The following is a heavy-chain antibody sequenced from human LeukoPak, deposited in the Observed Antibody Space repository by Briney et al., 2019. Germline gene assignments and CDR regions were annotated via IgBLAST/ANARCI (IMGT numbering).Heavy chain of an antibody. CDR1: ADITTELS. J-gene: IGHJ4*01. Sequence: GASVKVSCKVSADITTELSIHWVRQAPGKGLEWMGGVDLKVGKTIYAQKFQGRVTVTEDTSTETTDLDLSSLTSDDTAIYYCTTLLVTFRGAVDFWGHGTPVTVSS. CDR3: TTLLVTFRGAVDF. V-gene: IGHV1-24*01. CDR2: VDLKVGKT. D-gene: IGHD3-3*01.